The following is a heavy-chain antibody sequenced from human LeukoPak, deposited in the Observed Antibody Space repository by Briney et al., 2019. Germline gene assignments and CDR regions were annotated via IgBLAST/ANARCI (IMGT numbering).Heavy chain of an antibody. Sequence: GASVKVSCKACGGTFSRYAISWVRQAPGQGREWMGRIIPILGIANYPQKFQGRVTITADKSTSTAYMELSSLRSEDTAVYYCASSLKWLRAPSTNYYGMDVWGQGTTVTVSS. CDR3: ASSLKWLRAPSTNYYGMDV. CDR2: IIPILGIA. V-gene: IGHV1-69*04. D-gene: IGHD5-12*01. CDR1: GGTFSRYA. J-gene: IGHJ6*02.